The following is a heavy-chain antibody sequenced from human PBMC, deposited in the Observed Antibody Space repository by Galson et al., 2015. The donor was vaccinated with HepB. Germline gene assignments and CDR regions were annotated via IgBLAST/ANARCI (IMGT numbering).Heavy chain of an antibody. V-gene: IGHV3-33*05. CDR1: KIIFSGHG. CDR3: ARWSGGDQDGSFDM. J-gene: IGHJ3*02. CDR2: VASDASVE. D-gene: IGHD2-21*01. Sequence: SLRLSCAASKIIFSGHGMHWVRQAPGKGLEWVAVVASDASVEYYADSVRGRFTVSRYNSRNTMSLQMENLRAEDTALYYCARWSGGDQDGSFDMWGQGTMVTVSA.